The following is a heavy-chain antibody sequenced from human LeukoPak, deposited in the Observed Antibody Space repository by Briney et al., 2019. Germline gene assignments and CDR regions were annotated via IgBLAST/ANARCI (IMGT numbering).Heavy chain of an antibody. CDR3: AKSFRSTSLDY. CDR2: ISGSGDST. D-gene: IGHD2-2*01. CDR1: GFTFRSYG. Sequence: GGSLRLSCAASGFTFRSYGMTWVRQAPGKGLEWVSAISGSGDSTYYADSVKGRFTIPRDNSRKTLYLQMNSLRAGDTAVYYCAKSFRSTSLDYWGQGTLVTVSS. V-gene: IGHV3-23*01. J-gene: IGHJ4*02.